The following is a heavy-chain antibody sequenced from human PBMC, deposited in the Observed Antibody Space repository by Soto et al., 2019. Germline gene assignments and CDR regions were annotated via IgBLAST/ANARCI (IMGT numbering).Heavy chain of an antibody. CDR1: GFTFSSYD. V-gene: IGHV3-13*01. CDR3: ARARPIARSSSWYYFDY. J-gene: IGHJ4*02. Sequence: GGSLRLSCAASGFTFSSYDMHWVRQATGKGLEWVSAIGTAGDTYYPGSVKGRFTISRENAKNSLYLQMNSLRAGDTAVYYCARARPIARSSSWYYFDYWGQGTLVTVSS. D-gene: IGHD6-13*01. CDR2: IGTAGDT.